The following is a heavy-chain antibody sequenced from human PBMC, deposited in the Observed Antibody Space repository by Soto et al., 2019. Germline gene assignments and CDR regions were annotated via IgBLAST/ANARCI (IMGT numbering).Heavy chain of an antibody. Sequence: ASVKVSCKASGYTFTGYYMHWVRQAPGQGLEWMGWINPNSGGTNYAQKFQGWVTMTRDTSISTAYMELSRLRSDDTAVYYCTRAGGYCSSTSCLGGYYFDYWGQGTLVTVSS. CDR1: GYTFTGYY. V-gene: IGHV1-2*04. CDR3: TRAGGYCSSTSCLGGYYFDY. D-gene: IGHD2-2*01. CDR2: INPNSGGT. J-gene: IGHJ4*02.